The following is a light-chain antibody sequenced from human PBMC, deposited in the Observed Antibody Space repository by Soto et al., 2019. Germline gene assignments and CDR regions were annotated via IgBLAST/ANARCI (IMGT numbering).Light chain of an antibody. CDR1: SSDVGYYDY. J-gene: IGLJ1*01. CDR3: SSYAGSNNFV. Sequence: SALTPPPSASGFPGQSVTISCTVTSSDVGYYDYVSWYQQHPGKAPKLVIYEVTKRPSGVPDRVSASKSGNTASLTVSGLRAEDEADYYCSSYAGSNNFVFGSGTKVTVL. CDR2: EVT. V-gene: IGLV2-8*01.